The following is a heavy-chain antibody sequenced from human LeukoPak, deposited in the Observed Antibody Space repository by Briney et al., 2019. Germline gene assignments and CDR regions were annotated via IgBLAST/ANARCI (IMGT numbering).Heavy chain of an antibody. Sequence: PGGSLRLSCAASGFTFSSYSMNWVRQPPGKGLEWIGEIYHSGNTKYNPSLKSRVTISMDKSKNQFSLKLSSVTAADTAVYYCARQDYYDTGTWYFDLWGRGTLVTVSS. J-gene: IGHJ2*01. D-gene: IGHD3-22*01. CDR1: GFTFSSYSM. CDR3: ARQDYYDTGTWYFDL. CDR2: IYHSGNT. V-gene: IGHV4-4*02.